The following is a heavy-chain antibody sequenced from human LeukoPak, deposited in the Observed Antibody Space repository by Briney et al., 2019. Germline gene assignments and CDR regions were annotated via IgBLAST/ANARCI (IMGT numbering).Heavy chain of an antibody. CDR3: ARGEMATIPIDY. J-gene: IGHJ4*02. CDR1: GFTVSSNY. CDR2: IYSGGST. Sequence: QPGGSLRLSCAASGFTVSSNYMSWVRQAPGKGLEWVSVIYSGGSTYCADSVRGRFTISRDNSKNTLYLQMNSLRAEDTAVYYCARGEMATIPIDYWGQGTLVTVSS. D-gene: IGHD5-24*01. V-gene: IGHV3-66*02.